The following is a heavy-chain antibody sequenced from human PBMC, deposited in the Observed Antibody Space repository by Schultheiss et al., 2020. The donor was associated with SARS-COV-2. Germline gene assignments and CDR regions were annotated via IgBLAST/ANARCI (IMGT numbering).Heavy chain of an antibody. CDR1: GFTFSSYS. D-gene: IGHD6-19*01. J-gene: IGHJ4*02. V-gene: IGHV3-74*01. CDR3: ARAATLYSSGWYNY. CDR2: IDNDGSTT. Sequence: GESLKISCAASGFTFSSYSMNWVRQAPGKGLMWVSRIDNDGSTTNYADSVKGRFTISRDNSKNTLYLQMNSLRAEDTAVYYCARAATLYSSGWYNYWGQGTLVTVSS.